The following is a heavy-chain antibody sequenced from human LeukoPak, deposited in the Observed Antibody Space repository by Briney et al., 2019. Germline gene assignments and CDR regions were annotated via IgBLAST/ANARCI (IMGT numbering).Heavy chain of an antibody. CDR1: RFLLRTSGVG. J-gene: IGHJ4*02. CDR2: IYWDDDK. CDR3: AHRLRQFSIPPYYYFYC. Sequence: SGPTVVNPTQTLRLTCTFSRFLLRTSGVGVAWIRQPPGKALEWLALIYWDDDKRYSPPLMSRRTIITDTSKNQVVLTMPNIVPVAAATYYRAHRLRQFSIPPYYYFYCWGQGTLVTVSS. V-gene: IGHV2-5*02. D-gene: IGHD2-8*01.